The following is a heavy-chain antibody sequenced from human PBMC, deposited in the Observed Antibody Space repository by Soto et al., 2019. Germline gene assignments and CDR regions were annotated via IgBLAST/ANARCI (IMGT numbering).Heavy chain of an antibody. V-gene: IGHV1-18*01. J-gene: IGHJ5*02. CDR1: GYTFTSYG. CDR2: ISAYNGNT. D-gene: IGHD3-3*01. Sequence: ASVKVSCKASGYTFTSYGISWVRQAPAQGLEWMGWISAYNGNTNYAQKTQGRVTMTTDTSTSTAYMELRSLRSDDTAVYYCARYDYDFGSGCYGFAWFDPWGQGTLVTVSS. CDR3: ARYDYDFGSGCYGFAWFDP.